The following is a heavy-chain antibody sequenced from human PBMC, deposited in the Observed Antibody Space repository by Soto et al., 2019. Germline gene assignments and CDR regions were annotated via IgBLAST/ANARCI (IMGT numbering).Heavy chain of an antibody. V-gene: IGHV3-30*18. D-gene: IGHD2-15*01. CDR2: ISYDGSNK. J-gene: IGHJ4*02. CDR1: GFTFSSYG. CDR3: AKDLRRYCSGGSCYGIDY. Sequence: QVQLVESGGGVVQPGRSLRLSCAASGFTFSSYGMHWVRQAPGKGLEWVAVISYDGSNKYYADSVKGRFTISRDNSKHTLYLQMNSLRADDTAVYYCAKDLRRYCSGGSCYGIDYWGQGTLVTVSS.